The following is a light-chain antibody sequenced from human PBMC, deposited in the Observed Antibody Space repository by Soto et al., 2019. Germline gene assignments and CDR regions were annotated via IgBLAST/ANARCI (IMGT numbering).Light chain of an antibody. Sequence: EIVLTQSPGTLSLSPGERATLSCRASRSVSSSYLAWYQQKPGQAPRLLIYGASSRATGIPDRFSGSGSGTDFTLTISRLEPEDFAVYYCQQYGSSPITFGQGTRWRL. V-gene: IGKV3-20*01. CDR1: RSVSSSY. J-gene: IGKJ5*01. CDR3: QQYGSSPIT. CDR2: GAS.